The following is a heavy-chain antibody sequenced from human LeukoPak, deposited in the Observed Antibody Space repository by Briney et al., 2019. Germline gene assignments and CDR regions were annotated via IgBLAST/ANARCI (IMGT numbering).Heavy chain of an antibody. Sequence: PGXSLRLSCAASGFTFSSYEMNWVRQAPGKGLEWVSYISSSGSTIYYADSVKGRFTISRDNAKNSLYLQMNSLRAEDTAVYYCARDDHDSSGYYSNWGQGTLVTVSS. J-gene: IGHJ4*02. D-gene: IGHD3-22*01. V-gene: IGHV3-48*03. CDR1: GFTFSSYE. CDR3: ARDDHDSSGYYSN. CDR2: ISSSGSTI.